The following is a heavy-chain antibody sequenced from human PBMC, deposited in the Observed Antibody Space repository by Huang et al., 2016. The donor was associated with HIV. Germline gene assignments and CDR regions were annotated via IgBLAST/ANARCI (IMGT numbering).Heavy chain of an antibody. V-gene: IGHV1-24*01. Sequence: QVQLVQSRAEVKKPGASVKVSCKVSEYTLTELSIHWVRQPPGKGREWMGGFDAESGETSYAQKCHGRVTRTTDTSTETAFMELSGLRPEDTAVYYGATGLDVFFDFWGQGTLVTVSS. J-gene: IGHJ4*02. D-gene: IGHD3-3*01. CDR1: EYTLTELS. CDR3: ATGLDVFFDF. CDR2: FDAESGET.